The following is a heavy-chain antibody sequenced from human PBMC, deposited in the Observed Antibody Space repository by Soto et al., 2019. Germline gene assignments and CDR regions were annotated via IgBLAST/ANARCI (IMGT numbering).Heavy chain of an antibody. CDR2: ISYDGSNK. Sequence: XGSLRLSCSAAGVTFSSYAMHWVRQAPGKGLEWVAVISYDGSNKYYADSVKGRFTISRDNSKNTLYLQMNSLRAEDTAVYYCARDSYYYGMDVWGQGTTVTVS. V-gene: IGHV3-30-3*01. CDR1: GVTFSSYA. J-gene: IGHJ6*02. CDR3: ARDSYYYGMDV.